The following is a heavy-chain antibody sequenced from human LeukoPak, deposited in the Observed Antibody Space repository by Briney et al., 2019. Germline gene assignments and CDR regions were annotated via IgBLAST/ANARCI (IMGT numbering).Heavy chain of an antibody. Sequence: SETLSLTCAVSGYSISSSYYWSWIRQPPGKGLEWIGYIYYSGSTNYNPSLKSRVTISVDTSKNQFSLKLSSVTAADTAVYDCARRRLQYYDFWSGYPPRGYFDLWGRGTLVTVSS. CDR3: ARRRLQYYDFWSGYPPRGYFDL. V-gene: IGHV4-59*08. J-gene: IGHJ2*01. CDR1: GYSISSSYY. CDR2: IYYSGST. D-gene: IGHD3-3*01.